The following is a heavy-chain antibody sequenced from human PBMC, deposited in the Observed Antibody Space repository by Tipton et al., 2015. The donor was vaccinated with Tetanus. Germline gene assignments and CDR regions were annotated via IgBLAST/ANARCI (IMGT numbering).Heavy chain of an antibody. CDR2: VSGAGGSK. CDR1: GGSFSGFY. J-gene: IGHJ3*01. CDR3: ARAVRGRDVFDV. D-gene: IGHD3-10*01. V-gene: IGHV3-9*01. Sequence: LSLTCGVSGGSFSGFYWSWIRQPPGKGLEWVSAVSGAGGSKVYADSVKGRFTISRDNANNSLYLQMSSLRPEDTALYYCARAVRGRDVFDVWGQGTVVTVSS.